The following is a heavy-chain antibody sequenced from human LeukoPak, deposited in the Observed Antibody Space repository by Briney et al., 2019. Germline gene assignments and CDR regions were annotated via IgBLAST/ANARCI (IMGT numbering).Heavy chain of an antibody. D-gene: IGHD3-3*01. CDR1: GFTFSSYS. V-gene: IGHV3-21*01. Sequence: PGGSLRLSCAASGFTFSSYSMNWVRQAPGKGLEWVSSISSSSSYIYYADSVKGRFTISRDNAKNSLYLQMNSLRAEDTAVYYCARDLRDFAGRFLEWPGYMDVWGKGTTVTVSS. CDR3: ARDLRDFAGRFLEWPGYMDV. J-gene: IGHJ6*03. CDR2: ISSSSSYI.